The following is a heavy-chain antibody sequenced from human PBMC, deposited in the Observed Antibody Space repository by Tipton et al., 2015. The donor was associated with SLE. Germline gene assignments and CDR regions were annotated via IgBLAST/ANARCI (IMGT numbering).Heavy chain of an antibody. CDR1: GFTFGDYA. V-gene: IGHV3-49*04. J-gene: IGHJ4*02. CDR3: TREPAEADDYFDY. Sequence: SLRLSCTASGFTFGDYAMSWVRQAPGKGLEWVGFIRSKAYGGTTEYAASVKGRFTIPRDDSKSIAYLQMNSLKTEDTAVYYCTREPAEADDYFDYWGQGTLVTVSS. D-gene: IGHD6-19*01. CDR2: IRSKAYGGTT.